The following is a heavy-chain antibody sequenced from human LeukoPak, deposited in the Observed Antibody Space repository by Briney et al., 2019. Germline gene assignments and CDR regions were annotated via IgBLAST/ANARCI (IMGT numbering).Heavy chain of an antibody. CDR2: ISSSSSYI. CDR1: GCTFSSYS. V-gene: IGHV3-21*01. CDR3: ARAVIAVAGRCFDY. D-gene: IGHD6-19*01. Sequence: GGSLRLSCAASGCTFSSYSMNWVRQAPGKGLEWVSSISSSSSYIYYADSVKGRFTISRDNAKNSLYLQMNSLRAEDTAVYYCARAVIAVAGRCFDYWGQGTLVTVSS. J-gene: IGHJ4*02.